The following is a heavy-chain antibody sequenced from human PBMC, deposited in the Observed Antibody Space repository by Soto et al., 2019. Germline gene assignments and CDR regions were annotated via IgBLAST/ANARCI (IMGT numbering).Heavy chain of an antibody. CDR3: ARVERVGAPYFDY. V-gene: IGHV1-69*06. Sequence: ASVKVSCKASGGTFSSYAISWVRQAPGQGLEWMGGIIPIFGTANYAQKFQGRVTITADKSTSTAYMELSSLRSEDTAVYYCARVERVGAPYFDYWGQGTLVTVYS. CDR2: IIPIFGTA. D-gene: IGHD1-26*01. J-gene: IGHJ4*02. CDR1: GGTFSSYA.